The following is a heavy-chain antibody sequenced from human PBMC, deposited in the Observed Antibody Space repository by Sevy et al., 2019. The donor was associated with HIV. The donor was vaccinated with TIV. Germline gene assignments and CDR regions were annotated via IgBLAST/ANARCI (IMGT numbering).Heavy chain of an antibody. CDR2: MYDSGSS. Sequence: SETLSLTCTVSGGSISGHYWGWIRQSPGKGLEWIAYMYDSGSSNYNTSLRSRVTISVETSKNQISLGLSSVTAADTAVYYCARGGALTYYDTSGFQNYFDSWGPGNLVTVSS. V-gene: IGHV4-59*11. CDR3: ARGGALTYYDTSGFQNYFDS. J-gene: IGHJ4*02. CDR1: GGSISGHY. D-gene: IGHD3-22*01.